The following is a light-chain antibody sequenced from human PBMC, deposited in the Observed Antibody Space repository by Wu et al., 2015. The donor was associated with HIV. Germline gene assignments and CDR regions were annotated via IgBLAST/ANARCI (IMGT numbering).Light chain of an antibody. CDR2: GAS. V-gene: IGKV3-11*01. Sequence: EIVLTQSPGTLSLSPGERATLSCKASQGVGRDLAWYQQKPGQSPRLLIYGASDRATGIPARFSGSGSGTDFTLTISSLEPEDFAVYYCQHRSNWPTFGQGTKVEIQ. CDR3: QHRSNWPT. J-gene: IGKJ1*01. CDR1: QGVGRD.